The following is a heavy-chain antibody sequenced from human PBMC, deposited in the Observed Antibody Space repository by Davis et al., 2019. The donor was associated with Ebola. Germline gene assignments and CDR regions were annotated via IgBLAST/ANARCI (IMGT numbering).Heavy chain of an antibody. CDR3: ATDRGIAARRSGAFDI. CDR2: FDPEDGET. D-gene: IGHD6-6*01. J-gene: IGHJ3*02. Sequence: ASVKVSCKVSGYTLTELSMHWVRQAPGKGLEWMGGFDPEDGETIYAQKFQGRVTMTEDTSTDTAYMELSSLRSEDTAVYYCATDRGIAARRSGAFDIWGQGTMVTVSS. V-gene: IGHV1-24*01. CDR1: GYTLTELS.